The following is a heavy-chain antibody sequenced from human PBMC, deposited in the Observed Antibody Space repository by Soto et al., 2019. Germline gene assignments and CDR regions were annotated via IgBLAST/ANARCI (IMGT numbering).Heavy chain of an antibody. J-gene: IGHJ4*02. CDR2: INSDGSST. D-gene: IGHD5-18*01. CDR1: GFTFSSHW. Sequence: EVQLVESGGSLVQPGGSLRLSCAASGFTFSSHWMHWVRQAPGKGLVWVSRINSDGSSTTYADSVKGRFTFSRDNAKNTLYLQMNSLRAEDTAIYDCARDEGYGYGVDYWGQGTLVTVSS. CDR3: ARDEGYGYGVDY. V-gene: IGHV3-74*01.